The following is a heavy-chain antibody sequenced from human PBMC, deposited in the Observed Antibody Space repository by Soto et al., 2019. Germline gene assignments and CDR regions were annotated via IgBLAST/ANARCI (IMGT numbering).Heavy chain of an antibody. V-gene: IGHV3-48*02. CDR2: ISSSSSTI. J-gene: IGHJ5*02. CDR3: ARERAGGDTWGWFGP. Sequence: EVQLVESGGGLVQPGGSLRLSCAASGFTFSSYSMNWVRQAPGKGLEWVSYISSSSSTIYYADSVKGRFTISRDNAKNAPYQDMDSLRDEDTAVYYCARERAGGDTWGWFGPWGQGTLVTVSS. CDR1: GFTFSSYS. D-gene: IGHD1-26*01.